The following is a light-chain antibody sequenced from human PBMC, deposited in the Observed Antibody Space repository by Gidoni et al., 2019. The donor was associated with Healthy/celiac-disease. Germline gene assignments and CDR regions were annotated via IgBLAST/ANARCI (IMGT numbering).Light chain of an antibody. V-gene: IGKV1-5*01. CDR3: QQYNSYPLT. CDR2: DAS. Sequence: DIQITHSPSPLSASVGDRVTIPCRDSQSISSWLALYQQKPGKAPKLLIDDASTLESGVPSRFSGSGSGTEFTITISSLQPDDFATYYCQQYNSYPLTFGGGTKVEIK. J-gene: IGKJ4*01. CDR1: QSISSW.